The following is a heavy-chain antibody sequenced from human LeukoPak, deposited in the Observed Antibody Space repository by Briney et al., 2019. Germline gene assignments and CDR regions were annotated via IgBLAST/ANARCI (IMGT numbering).Heavy chain of an antibody. J-gene: IGHJ4*02. Sequence: SETLSLTCAVYGGSFSGYYWSWIRQPPGKGLEWIGEINHSGSTNYNPSLKSRVTISVDTSKNQFSLKLSSVTAADTAVYYCARAKETGESGHKTSPIDYWGQGTLVTVSS. D-gene: IGHD3-3*01. CDR3: ARAKETGESGHKTSPIDY. CDR2: INHSGST. CDR1: GGSFSGYY. V-gene: IGHV4-34*01.